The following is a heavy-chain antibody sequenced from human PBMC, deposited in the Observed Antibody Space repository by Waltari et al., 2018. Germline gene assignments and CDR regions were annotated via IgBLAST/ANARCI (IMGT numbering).Heavy chain of an antibody. CDR2: IHYSGTT. CDR1: DGSISSYY. Sequence: QVQLQESGPGLVRPSETLSLTCTSSDGSISSYYWNWIRQPPGKGLEWIGFIHYSGTTEYNPSLKNRATTSIQTSKNQFSLRLDSVTAADTAIYYCARPGIGDAFDVWGQGTMVTVSS. J-gene: IGHJ3*01. CDR3: ARPGIGDAFDV. V-gene: IGHV4-59*01.